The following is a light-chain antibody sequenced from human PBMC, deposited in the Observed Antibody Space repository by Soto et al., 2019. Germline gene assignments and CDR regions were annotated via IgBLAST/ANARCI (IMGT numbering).Light chain of an antibody. V-gene: IGLV2-14*01. J-gene: IGLJ1*01. CDR1: NSDIGSYKY. Sequence: QSVLTQPASVSGSPGQSITISCAGSNSDIGSYKYVSWFQQHPGNAPKLIISEVRDRPSGVSTRFSGSKSGNTASLTISGLQPEDEADYYCSSYTTSGTPYVFGTGTLLTVL. CDR3: SSYTTSGTPYV. CDR2: EVR.